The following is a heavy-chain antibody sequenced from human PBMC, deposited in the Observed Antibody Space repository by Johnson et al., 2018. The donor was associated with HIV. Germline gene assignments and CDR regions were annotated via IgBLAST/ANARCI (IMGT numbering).Heavy chain of an antibody. CDR1: GFTVSSNY. CDR3: AKDQGHYDDSSGYYYVGAVDI. CDR2: IYSGDST. D-gene: IGHD3-22*01. J-gene: IGHJ3*02. V-gene: IGHV3-66*01. Sequence: VQLVESGGGLVQPGGSLRLSCAASGFTVSSNYMSWVRQAPGKGLEWVSVIYSGDSTYYADSVKGRFTISRDNSKNTLYLQMNSLRAEDTAVYYCAKDQGHYDDSSGYYYVGAVDIWGQGTMVTVSS.